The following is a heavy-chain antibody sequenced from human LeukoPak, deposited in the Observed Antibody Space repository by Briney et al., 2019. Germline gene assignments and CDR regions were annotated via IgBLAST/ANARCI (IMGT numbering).Heavy chain of an antibody. J-gene: IGHJ4*02. Sequence: SETLSLTCTVSGGSISSYYWSWIRQPPGKGLEWIGYIYYSGSTNYNPSLTSRVTISVDTSKNQFSLKLSSVTAADTAVYYCARGISSGPLPGDYWGQGTLVTVSS. CDR1: GGSISSYY. D-gene: IGHD6-25*01. CDR3: ARGISSGPLPGDY. CDR2: IYYSGST. V-gene: IGHV4-59*01.